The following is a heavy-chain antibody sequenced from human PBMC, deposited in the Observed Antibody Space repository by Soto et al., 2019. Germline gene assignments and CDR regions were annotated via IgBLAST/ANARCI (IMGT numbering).Heavy chain of an antibody. CDR1: GYTVTRYG. CDR2: ISGYKGDT. J-gene: IGHJ6*02. Sequence: QGQLVKSGAEVKKPGSSVKVSCKASGYTVTRYGISWVRQAPGQGLEWMGWISGYKGDTTYAQKFQGRVTMTVDTTTTTAFMELTSLTSDDRAVYYCAKNGQPPYYYFGMDVWGQQTTVTVSS. D-gene: IGHD2-8*01. CDR3: AKNGQPPYYYFGMDV. V-gene: IGHV1-18*01.